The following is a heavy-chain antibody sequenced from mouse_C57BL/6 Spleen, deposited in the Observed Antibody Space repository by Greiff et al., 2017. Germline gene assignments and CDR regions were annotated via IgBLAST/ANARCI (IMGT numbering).Heavy chain of an antibody. CDR3: ERHLYDYDEDYAMDY. CDR2: IRSKSNNYAT. J-gene: IGHJ4*01. D-gene: IGHD2-4*01. V-gene: IGHV10-1*01. CDR1: GFSFNTYA. Sequence: EAGGGLVQPNGSLTLSCAASGFSFNTYAMNWVRQAPGKGVEWVARIRSKSNNYATYYADSVKDRFTISRDDSESMLYLQMNNWKTEYTAMYYCERHLYDYDEDYAMDYWGQGTSVTFSS.